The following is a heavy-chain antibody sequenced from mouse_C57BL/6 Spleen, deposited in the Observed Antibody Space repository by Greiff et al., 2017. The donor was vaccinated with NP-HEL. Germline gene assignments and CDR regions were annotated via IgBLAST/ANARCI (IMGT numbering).Heavy chain of an antibody. CDR2: IYPSDSET. CDR3: ARGAVVASYYYAMDY. Sequence: VQLQQPGAELVRPGSSVKLSCKASGYTFTSYWMDWVKQRPGQGLEWIGNIYPSDSETHYNQKFKDKATLTVDKSSSTAYMQLSSLTSEDSAVYYCARGAVVASYYYAMDYWGQGTSVTVSS. V-gene: IGHV1-61*01. CDR1: GYTFTSYW. J-gene: IGHJ4*01. D-gene: IGHD1-1*01.